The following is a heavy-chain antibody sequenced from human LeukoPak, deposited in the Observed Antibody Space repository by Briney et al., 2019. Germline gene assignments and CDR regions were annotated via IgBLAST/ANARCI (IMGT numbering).Heavy chain of an antibody. D-gene: IGHD3/OR15-3a*01. CDR2: IIPMLGTS. V-gene: IGHV1-69*16. J-gene: IGHJ6*03. CDR1: GGSVSDYT. CDR3: GRDGLLIRTGIDV. Sequence: SVKVSCRSSGGSVSDYTIGWVRQAPGQGLEWMGGIIPMLGTSKYAQDFEGILTVTTDGTSCTVYIELRSLRFEDIASYFCGRDGLLIRTGIDVWGKGTTVTVSS.